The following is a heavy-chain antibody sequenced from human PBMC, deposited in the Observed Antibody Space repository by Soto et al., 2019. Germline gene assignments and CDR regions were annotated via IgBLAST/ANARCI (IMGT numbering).Heavy chain of an antibody. D-gene: IGHD4-17*01. CDR1: GFTFSSYW. CDR3: ASDLYGDYNWFDP. Sequence: GSLRLSCAASGFTFSSYWMHWVRQAPGKGLVWVSRINSDGSSTSYADSVKGRFTISRDNAKNTLHLQMNSLRAEDTAVYYCASDLYGDYNWFDPWGQGTLVTVSS. J-gene: IGHJ5*02. V-gene: IGHV3-74*01. CDR2: INSDGSST.